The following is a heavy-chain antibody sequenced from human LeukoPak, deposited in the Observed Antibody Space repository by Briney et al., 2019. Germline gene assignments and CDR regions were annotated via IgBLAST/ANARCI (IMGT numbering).Heavy chain of an antibody. CDR1: GYTFTSYD. CDR3: ARGMLTMIVVVSDDAFDI. D-gene: IGHD3-22*01. CDR2: MNPNSGNT. Sequence: GASVKVSCKASGYTFTSYDINWVRQATGQGLEWMGWMNPNSGNTGYAQKFQGRVTITRNTSISKAYMELSSLRSEDTAVYYCARGMLTMIVVVSDDAFDIWGQGTMVTVSS. V-gene: IGHV1-8*03. J-gene: IGHJ3*02.